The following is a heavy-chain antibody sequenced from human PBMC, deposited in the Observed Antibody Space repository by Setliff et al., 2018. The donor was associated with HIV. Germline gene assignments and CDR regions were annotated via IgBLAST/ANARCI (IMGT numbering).Heavy chain of an antibody. CDR2: IYNNENT. J-gene: IGHJ4*02. Sequence: SETLSLTCGVYGESLSGYYWSWIRQPPGKGLECIGYIYNNENTNYNLSLKSRVTISIDPSKDHFSLKLRSVTAADTAVYYCARLSPLDWPFDYWGQGTLVTVSS. CDR1: GESLSGYY. V-gene: IGHV4-59*08. D-gene: IGHD3-9*01. CDR3: ARLSPLDWPFDY.